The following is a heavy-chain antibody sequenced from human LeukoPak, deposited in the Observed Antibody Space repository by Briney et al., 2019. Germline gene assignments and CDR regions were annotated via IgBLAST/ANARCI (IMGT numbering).Heavy chain of an antibody. Sequence: SETLSLTCTVSGGSISSSSYYWGWIRQPPGKGLEWIGSIYYSGSTYYNPSLKSRVTISVDTSKNQFSLKLSSVTAADTAVYYCARHVKSRSSWPYYYYGMDVWGQGTTVTVSS. CDR2: IYYSGST. D-gene: IGHD6-13*01. J-gene: IGHJ6*02. CDR1: GGSISSSSYY. CDR3: ARHVKSRSSWPYYYYGMDV. V-gene: IGHV4-39*01.